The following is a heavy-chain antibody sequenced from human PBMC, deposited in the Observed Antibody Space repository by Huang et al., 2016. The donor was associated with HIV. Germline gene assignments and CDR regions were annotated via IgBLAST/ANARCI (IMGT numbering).Heavy chain of an antibody. CDR1: GGSISSGGYY. Sequence: QVQLQESGPGLVKPSQTLSLTCTVSGGSISSGGYYWRWIRQPPGKGLEWIGYIYYSGSTYFNPDPKGRGTISVETSKNQVSLKLGSVTAADTAVYYFAIAVAAPANAFDIWGQGTMVTVSS. D-gene: IGHD6-19*01. CDR3: AIAVAAPANAFDI. CDR2: IYYSGST. V-gene: IGHV4-30-4*08. J-gene: IGHJ3*02.